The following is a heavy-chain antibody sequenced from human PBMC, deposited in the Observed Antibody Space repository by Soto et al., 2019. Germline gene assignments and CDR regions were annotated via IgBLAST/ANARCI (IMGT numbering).Heavy chain of an antibody. CDR3: AKGRESSGSYRPFDY. Sequence: PGGSLRLSCAASGFTFSSYWMHWVRQAPGKGLVWVSAISAGAVATNYADSVKGRFTISRDNSKNTLYLQMNSLGAEDTAVYYCAKGRESSGSYRPFDYWGQGALVTVSS. V-gene: IGHV3-23*01. J-gene: IGHJ4*02. CDR1: GFTFSSYW. D-gene: IGHD3-22*01. CDR2: ISAGAVAT.